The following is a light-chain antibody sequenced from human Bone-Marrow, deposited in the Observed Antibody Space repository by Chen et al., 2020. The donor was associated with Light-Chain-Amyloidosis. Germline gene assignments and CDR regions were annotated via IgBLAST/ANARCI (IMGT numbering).Light chain of an antibody. CDR3: QSADTNGVV. J-gene: IGLJ2*01. Sequence: NELTQPPSVSVSPGQTARITRCGNILAQHFAYWYQQKPGQAPVAVMFKDRERPSGIPERFSGSSSGTLVTLAISGVQAEDEADYYCQSADTNGVVFGGGTTLIVL. CDR2: KDR. CDR1: ILAQHF. V-gene: IGLV3-25*03.